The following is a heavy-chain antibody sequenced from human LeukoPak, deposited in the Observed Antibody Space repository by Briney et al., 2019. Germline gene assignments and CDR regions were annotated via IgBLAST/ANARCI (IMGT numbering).Heavy chain of an antibody. V-gene: IGHV1-8*01. CDR1: GYTFTSYD. Sequence: ASVKVSCKASGYTFTSYDINWVRQATGQGNEWMGWMNPNSGNTGYAQKFQGRVTMTRNTSISTAYMELSSLRSEDTAVYYCARGDLSDGWFDPWGQGTLVTVSS. CDR2: MNPNSGNT. D-gene: IGHD5-24*01. CDR3: ARGDLSDGWFDP. J-gene: IGHJ5*02.